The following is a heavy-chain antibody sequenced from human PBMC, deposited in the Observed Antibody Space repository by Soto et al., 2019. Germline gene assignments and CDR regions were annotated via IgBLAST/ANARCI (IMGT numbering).Heavy chain of an antibody. V-gene: IGHV4-61*01. D-gene: IGHD2-21*01. CDR3: AREERGWRGGDYSHNGMDV. Sequence: QVQLQESGPGLVKPSETLSLTCTVSGDSVNNGRYYWTCIRQPPGKRVEWIGYIYSNENTNYNPSLSRRVTILVDTTKHQFYLNLAYVTAADTAVYHCAREERGWRGGDYSHNGMDVWGQGATVTVSS. CDR2: IYSNENT. CDR1: GDSVNNGRYY. J-gene: IGHJ6*02.